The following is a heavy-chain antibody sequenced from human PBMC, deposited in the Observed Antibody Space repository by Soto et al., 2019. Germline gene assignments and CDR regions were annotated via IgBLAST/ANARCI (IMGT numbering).Heavy chain of an antibody. V-gene: IGHV3-23*01. CDR2: ISGIGCST. J-gene: IGHJ5*02. CDR1: GFTFSSYA. D-gene: IGHD3-10*01. Sequence: PGGSLRLSCAASGFTFSSYAISWVRQAPGKGLEWVSAISGIGCSTYYADSAKGRLTISRENSKTTLYLQMNSLRAEDTAVYYCAKSETHYYGLLDPWGQGTPVTVSS. CDR3: AKSETHYYGLLDP.